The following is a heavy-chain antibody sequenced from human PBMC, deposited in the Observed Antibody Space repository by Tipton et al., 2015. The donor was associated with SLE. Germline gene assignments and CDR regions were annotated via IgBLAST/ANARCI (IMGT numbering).Heavy chain of an antibody. CDR1: GFTFSESA. J-gene: IGHJ4*02. CDR2: ISYDGSNK. CDR3: AREYYDSSGFYYFDY. Sequence: SLRLSCAASGFTFSESALHWVRQAPGKGLEWVAVISYDGSNKYYADSVKGRSTISRDNSKNTLYLQMNSLRAEDTAVYYCAREYYDSSGFYYFDYWGQGTLVTVSS. V-gene: IGHV3-30*04. D-gene: IGHD3-22*01.